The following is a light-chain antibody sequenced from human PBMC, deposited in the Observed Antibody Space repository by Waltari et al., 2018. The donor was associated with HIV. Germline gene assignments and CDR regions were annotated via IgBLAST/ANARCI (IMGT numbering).Light chain of an antibody. V-gene: IGLV2-23*02. CDR2: EVS. J-gene: IGLJ2*01. CDR1: SRDVGGYNL. CDR3: CAYAGSTTYVI. Sequence: QSALTQPASVSGSPGQSIPISCTGTSRDVGGYNLVSWYQQHPGQAPKLMIYEVSKRPAGVSNRFSGSKSGNTASLTISGLQAEDEADYYGCAYAGSTTYVIFGGGTKLTVL.